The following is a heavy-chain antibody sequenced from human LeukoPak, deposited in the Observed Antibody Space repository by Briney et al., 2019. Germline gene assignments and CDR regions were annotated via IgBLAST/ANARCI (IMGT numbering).Heavy chain of an antibody. D-gene: IGHD3-22*01. CDR2: MNPNSGNT. V-gene: IGHV1-8*01. J-gene: IGHJ4*02. CDR3: ARGHRYDSSVGY. Sequence: ASVKVSCKASGYTFTSYDINWVRQATGQGLEWMGWMNPNSGNTGYAQKFQGRVTMTRNTSISTAYMELSSLRSEDTAVYYCARGHRYDSSVGYWGQGTLVTFSS. CDR1: GYTFTSYD.